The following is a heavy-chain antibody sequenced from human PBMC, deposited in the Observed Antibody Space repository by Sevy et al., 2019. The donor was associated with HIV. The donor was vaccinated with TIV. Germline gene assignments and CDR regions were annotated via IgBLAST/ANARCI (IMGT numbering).Heavy chain of an antibody. V-gene: IGHV6-1*01. D-gene: IGHD3-10*01. CDR2: TYYRSKWYN. J-gene: IGHJ6*02. CDR3: ASGDYFGSGISNYYYYGMDV. Sequence: SQTLSLTCAISGDSVSSNSAAWNWIRQSPSRGLEWLGRTYYRSKWYNDYAVSVKSRITINPDTSKNQFSLQLNSVTPEDTAVYYCASGDYFGSGISNYYYYGMDVWGQGTTVTVSS. CDR1: GDSVSSNSAA.